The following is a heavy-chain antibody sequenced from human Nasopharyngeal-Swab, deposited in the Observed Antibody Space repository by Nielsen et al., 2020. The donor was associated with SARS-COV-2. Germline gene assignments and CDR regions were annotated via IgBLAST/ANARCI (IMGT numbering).Heavy chain of an antibody. V-gene: IGHV3-21*01. J-gene: IGHJ5*02. D-gene: IGHD3-10*01. Sequence: GGSLRLSCAASGFTFSSYSMNWVRQAPGKGLEWVSSISSSSSYIYYADSVKGRFTISRDNAKNSLYLQMNSLRAEDTAVYYCARDKSGLLWFGELSPWGQGTLVTVSS. CDR1: GFTFSSYS. CDR3: ARDKSGLLWFGELSP. CDR2: ISSSSSYI.